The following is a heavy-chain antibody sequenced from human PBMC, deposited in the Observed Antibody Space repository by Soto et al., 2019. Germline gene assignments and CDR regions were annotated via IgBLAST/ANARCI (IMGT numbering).Heavy chain of an antibody. Sequence: QVQLVESGGGVVQPGRSLRLSCAASGFTFSSYGMHWVRQAPGKGLEWVAVISYDGSNKYYSDSVKGRFTISRDNSKNTQYLQLNSLRAEDTAVYYCARDGPYDTTLGAFDIWGQGTMVTVSS. V-gene: IGHV3-30*03. D-gene: IGHD3-22*01. CDR1: GFTFSSYG. J-gene: IGHJ3*02. CDR2: ISYDGSNK. CDR3: ARDGPYDTTLGAFDI.